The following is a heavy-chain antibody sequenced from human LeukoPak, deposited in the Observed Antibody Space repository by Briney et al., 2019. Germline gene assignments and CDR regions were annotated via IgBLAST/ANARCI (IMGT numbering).Heavy chain of an antibody. CDR3: ARSSRELGGYAPWELMPPFDY. CDR1: GLTFNKYW. J-gene: IGHJ4*02. V-gene: IGHV3-7*01. D-gene: IGHD1-7*01. Sequence: GGSLRLSCEASGLTFNKYWITWVRQAPGKGLEWVANIKQDGSEKNYVDSVKGRFTISRDNAKNSLSLRMNSLSAEDTAVYYCARSSRELGGYAPWELMPPFDYWGQGTQVTVSS. CDR2: IKQDGSEK.